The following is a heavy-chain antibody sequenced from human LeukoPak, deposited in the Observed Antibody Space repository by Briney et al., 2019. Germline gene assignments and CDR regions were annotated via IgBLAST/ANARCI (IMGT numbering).Heavy chain of an antibody. J-gene: IGHJ6*02. CDR2: IKSKTDGGTT. Sequence: GGSLRLSCAASGFTVSSNYMSWVRQAPGKGLEWVGRIKSKTDGGTTDFAAPVKGKFTISRDDSKNTLYLQMNSLRTEDTAVYYCARGSGWSQYYYYYGMDVWGQGTTVTVSS. D-gene: IGHD6-19*01. CDR3: ARGSGWSQYYYYYGMDV. V-gene: IGHV3-15*01. CDR1: GFTVSSNY.